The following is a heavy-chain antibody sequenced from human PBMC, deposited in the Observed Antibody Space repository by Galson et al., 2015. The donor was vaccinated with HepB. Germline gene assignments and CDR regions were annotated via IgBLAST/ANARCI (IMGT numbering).Heavy chain of an antibody. CDR3: VRETIPRDYGAPIIDY. V-gene: IGHV3-21*06. Sequence: SLRLSCAASGFTFSSYTMNWVRQAPGKGLEWVSSISSRSSYISYADSVKGRFTISRDNAESSLYLQMSSLRAEDTAVYYCVRETIPRDYGAPIIDYWGHGILVTVSS. CDR1: GFTFSSYT. D-gene: IGHD4-17*01. CDR2: ISSRSSYI. J-gene: IGHJ4*01.